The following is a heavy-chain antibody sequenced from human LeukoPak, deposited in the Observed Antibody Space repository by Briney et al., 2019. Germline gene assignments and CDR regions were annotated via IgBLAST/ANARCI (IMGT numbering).Heavy chain of an antibody. Sequence: GGSLRLSCAASGFTFSSYWMSWVRQAPGKGLEWVANIKQDGSEKYYVDSVKGRFTISRDNAKKSLYLQMNSLRAEDTAVYYCARDRDNITCPHDHWGQGTLVTVSS. CDR3: ARDRDNITCPHDH. J-gene: IGHJ4*02. CDR2: IKQDGSEK. CDR1: GFTFSSYW. D-gene: IGHD2/OR15-2a*01. V-gene: IGHV3-7*05.